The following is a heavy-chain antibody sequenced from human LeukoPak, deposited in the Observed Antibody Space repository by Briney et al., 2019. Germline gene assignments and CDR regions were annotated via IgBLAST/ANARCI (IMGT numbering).Heavy chain of an antibody. D-gene: IGHD3-22*01. Sequence: SVKVSCKASGGTFSSYAISWVRQAPGQGLEWMGGIIPIFGTANYAQKFQGRVTITADKSTSTAYMELSSLRSEDTAVYYCAREISPNYYDSSGYFDYWGQGTLVTVSS. CDR3: AREISPNYYDSSGYFDY. CDR1: GGTFSSYA. CDR2: IIPIFGTA. V-gene: IGHV1-69*06. J-gene: IGHJ4*02.